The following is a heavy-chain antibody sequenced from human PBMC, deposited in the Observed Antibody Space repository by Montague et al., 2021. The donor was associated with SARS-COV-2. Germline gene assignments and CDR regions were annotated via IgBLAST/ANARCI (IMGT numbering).Heavy chain of an antibody. J-gene: IGHJ4*02. V-gene: IGHV4-39*02. CDR3: ARDRGLGVAENFDC. D-gene: IGHD3-10*01. CDR1: GGSITNNIDY. Sequence: SETLSLTCTVSGGSITNNIDYWAWIRQPPGKGLEWIGSIYYTGNTYYNPSLKSRVTISVVTSKNHFTLKLSSVTAAETAVYYCARDRGLGVAENFDCWGQGTLVTVSS. CDR2: IYYTGNT.